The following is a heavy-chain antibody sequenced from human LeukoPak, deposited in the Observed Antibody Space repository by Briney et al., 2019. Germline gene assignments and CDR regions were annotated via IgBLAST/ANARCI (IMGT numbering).Heavy chain of an antibody. Sequence: PGGSLRLSCAASGFTFSSYAMSWVRQAPGKGLEWVSAISGSGGSTYYADSVKGRFTISRDNSKNTLYLQMNSLRAENTAVYYCAKDRYYDSSGYYYRISYYCDYWGQGTLVTVSS. CDR3: AKDRYYDSSGYYYRISYYCDY. J-gene: IGHJ4*02. D-gene: IGHD3-22*01. CDR1: GFTFSSYA. V-gene: IGHV3-23*01. CDR2: ISGSGGST.